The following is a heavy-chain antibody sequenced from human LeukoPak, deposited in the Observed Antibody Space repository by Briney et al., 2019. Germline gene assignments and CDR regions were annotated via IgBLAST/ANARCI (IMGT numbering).Heavy chain of an antibody. Sequence: TPGDSLKISCKGYGDRFTSYWVDWVRQMPGKGLEWMGIIFPGDYDTRYSPSIQGQVTISVDRSISTAYLQWSSLKASDTAIYYCARRPLHSQTWLAPWGQGTLVTDPS. CDR1: GDRFTSYW. CDR3: ARRPLHSQTWLAP. CDR2: IFPGDYDT. V-gene: IGHV5-51*03. J-gene: IGHJ5*02.